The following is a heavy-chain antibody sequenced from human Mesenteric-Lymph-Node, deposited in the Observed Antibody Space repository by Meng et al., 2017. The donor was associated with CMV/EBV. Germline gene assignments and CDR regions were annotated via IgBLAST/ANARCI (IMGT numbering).Heavy chain of an antibody. V-gene: IGHV1-2*02. CDR3: ARGLGYCSSTSCYTAY. D-gene: IGHD2-2*02. CDR1: GYTFTSYY. CDR2: INPNSGGT. J-gene: IGHJ4*02. Sequence: ASVKVSCKASGYTFTSYYMHWVRQAPGQGLEWMGWINPNSGGTNYAQKFQGRVTMTRDTSISTAYMELSRLRSDDTAVYYCARGLGYCSSTSCYTAYWGQGTLVTVSS.